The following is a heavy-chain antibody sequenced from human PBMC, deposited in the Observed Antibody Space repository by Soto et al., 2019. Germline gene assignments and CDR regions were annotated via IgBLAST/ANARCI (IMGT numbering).Heavy chain of an antibody. D-gene: IGHD5-12*01. CDR1: GYTFTSYY. V-gene: IGHV1-46*01. CDR3: ARDGPIKYSGYDDYYYGVDV. Sequence: ASVKVSCKASGYTFTSYYMHWVRHAPGQGLEWLGIINPSGGSTSYAQKFQGRVTMTRDTSTSTVYMELSSLRSEDTAVYYCARDGPIKYSGYDDYYYGVDVWGQGTTVTVSS. J-gene: IGHJ6*02. CDR2: INPSGGST.